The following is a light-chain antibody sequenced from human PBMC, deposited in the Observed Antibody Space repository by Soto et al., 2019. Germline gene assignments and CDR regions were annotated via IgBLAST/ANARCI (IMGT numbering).Light chain of an antibody. CDR2: RAS. CDR3: QQCNSYPWT. CDR1: QSISIW. J-gene: IGKJ1*01. Sequence: DIQMTQSPSTLSASVGDRVTITCRASQSISIWLAWYQQKLGKAPKLLIYRASSLESGVPSNFSGSGSGTEFTLTISSLQPEDFATYYCQQCNSYPWTFGQGTKVDIK. V-gene: IGKV1-5*03.